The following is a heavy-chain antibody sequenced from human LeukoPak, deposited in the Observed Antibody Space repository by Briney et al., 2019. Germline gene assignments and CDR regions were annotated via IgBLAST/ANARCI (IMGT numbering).Heavy chain of an antibody. CDR1: GYTFTSYD. V-gene: IGHV1-8*03. CDR2: MNPNSGNT. J-gene: IGHJ3*02. Sequence: ASVTVSCTASGYTFTSYDINWVRQATGQGLEWMGWMNPNSGNTGYAQKFQGRVTITRNTSISTAYTELSSLRSEDTAVYYCARSGKGINDAFDTWGQGTMVTVSS. D-gene: IGHD3-10*01. CDR3: ARSGKGINDAFDT.